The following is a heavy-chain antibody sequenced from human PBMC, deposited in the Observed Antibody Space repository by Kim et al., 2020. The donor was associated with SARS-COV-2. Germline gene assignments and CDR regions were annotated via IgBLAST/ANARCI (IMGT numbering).Heavy chain of an antibody. CDR2: TI. CDR3: VRDYRYALDY. Sequence: TIYYADSVKSRFTISRDNDKNSLYLQMNSLRDDDTAIYYCVRDYRYALDYWGQGTLVTVSS. V-gene: IGHV3-48*02. D-gene: IGHD5-18*01. J-gene: IGHJ4*02.